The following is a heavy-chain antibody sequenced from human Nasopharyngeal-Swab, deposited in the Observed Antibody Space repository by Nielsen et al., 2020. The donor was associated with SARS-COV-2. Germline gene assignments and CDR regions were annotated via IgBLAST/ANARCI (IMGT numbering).Heavy chain of an antibody. J-gene: IGHJ4*02. D-gene: IGHD2/OR15-2a*01. V-gene: IGHV3-23*01. CDR3: AKDLRGPYFF. Sequence: GESLKISCVASGSSFSTDGMSWVRQAPGKGLEWVSASSGSGDISGSGGSTYYADSVKGRFTISTDNSKNTLSLQMNGLGAEDTAVYYCAKDLRGPYFFWGQGTLVTVSS. CDR2: SSGSGDISGSGGST. CDR1: GSSFSTDG.